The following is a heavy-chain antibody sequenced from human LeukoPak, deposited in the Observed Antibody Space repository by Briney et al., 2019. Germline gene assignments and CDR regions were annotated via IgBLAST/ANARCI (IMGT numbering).Heavy chain of an antibody. V-gene: IGHV3-30*02. CDR3: AKDSGVVAATSFDY. J-gene: IGHJ4*02. CDR1: GFAFSSYG. Sequence: GGSLRLSCAASGFAFSSYGMHWVRQAPGKGLEWVAYIHYDSTTEDYADSVKGRFTISRDNSKNTLYLQMNSLRAEDTAVYYCAKDSGVVAATSFDYWGQGTLVTVSS. D-gene: IGHD2-15*01. CDR2: IHYDSTTE.